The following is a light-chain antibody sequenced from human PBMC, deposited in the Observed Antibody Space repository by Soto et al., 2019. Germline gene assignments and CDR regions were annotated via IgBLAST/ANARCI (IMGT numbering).Light chain of an antibody. J-gene: IGKJ1*01. Sequence: AIQMTQSPSSLSASVGDRVTITCRASQDIGSELGWYQQRPGKAPKALIYGASNLQGGVPSRLSGSGFGTDFTLTISSLQPEDFATYYCLQDRNYPRTFGQGTKVESK. V-gene: IGKV1-6*01. CDR2: GAS. CDR1: QDIGSE. CDR3: LQDRNYPRT.